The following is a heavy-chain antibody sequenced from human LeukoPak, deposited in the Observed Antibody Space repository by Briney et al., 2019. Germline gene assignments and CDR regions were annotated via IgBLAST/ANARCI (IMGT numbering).Heavy chain of an antibody. Sequence: GESLKISCKGSGFSFTSDWIGWVRQMPGKGLEWMGIIYPGDSDARYSPSFQGQVTMSADKSISTAYLQWSSLKASDTAMYYCARSESSSSYFNYWGQGTLVTVSS. D-gene: IGHD6-19*01. J-gene: IGHJ4*02. CDR1: GFSFTSDW. V-gene: IGHV5-51*01. CDR2: IYPGDSDA. CDR3: ARSESSSSYFNY.